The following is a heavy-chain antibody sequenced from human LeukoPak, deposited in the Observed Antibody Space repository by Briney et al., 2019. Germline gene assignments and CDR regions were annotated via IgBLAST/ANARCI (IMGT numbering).Heavy chain of an antibody. J-gene: IGHJ6*02. CDR2: INSDGSST. CDR1: GFTFSSYW. Sequence: PGGSLRLSCAASGFTFSSYWMHWVRQAPGKGLVWVSRINSDGSSTSYADSVKGRFTISRDNAKNTLYLQMNSLRAEDTAVYYCARDYQLHNYYYYYGMDVWGQGTTVTVSS. V-gene: IGHV3-74*01. D-gene: IGHD2-2*01. CDR3: ARDYQLHNYYYYYGMDV.